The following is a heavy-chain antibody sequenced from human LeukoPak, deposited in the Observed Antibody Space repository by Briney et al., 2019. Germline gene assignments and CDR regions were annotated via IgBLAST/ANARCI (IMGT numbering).Heavy chain of an antibody. CDR2: ISLSGDNT. CDR3: AKVTSSSPGL. Sequence: GGSLRLSCAASKFTFSDYAMAWVRQAPGKGLEWASSISLSGDNTYYADSVKGRFSISRDNFRNTLSLQMNSLRADDTAVYHWAKVTSSSPGLWGQGTLVTVSS. CDR1: KFTFSDYA. V-gene: IGHV3-23*01. D-gene: IGHD6-13*01. J-gene: IGHJ4*02.